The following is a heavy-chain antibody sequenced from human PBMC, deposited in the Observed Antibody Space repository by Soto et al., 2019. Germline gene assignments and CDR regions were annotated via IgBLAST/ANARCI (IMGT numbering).Heavy chain of an antibody. CDR3: ARNVVAFSGEFNTPHFDY. CDR1: GGSISSYY. CDR2: IYYSGST. D-gene: IGHD3-10*01. Sequence: SETLSLTCTVSGGSISSYYWSWIRQPPGKGLEWIGYIYYSGSTNYNPSLKSRVTISVDTSKNQFSLKLSSVTAADTAVYYCARNVVAFSGEFNTPHFDYWGQGTLVTVSS. J-gene: IGHJ4*02. V-gene: IGHV4-59*01.